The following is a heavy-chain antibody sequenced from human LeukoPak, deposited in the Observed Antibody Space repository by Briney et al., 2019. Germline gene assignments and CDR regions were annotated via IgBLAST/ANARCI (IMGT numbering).Heavy chain of an antibody. D-gene: IGHD3-10*01. J-gene: IGHJ4*02. CDR2: INHSGST. CDR3: ARNFFYGTFDY. Sequence: SETLSLTCAVYGGSFSGYYLSWIRQPPGKGLEWIGEINHSGSTNYNPSLKSRVTISVDTSKNQFSLKLSSVTAADTAVYYCARNFFYGTFDYWGQGTLVTVSS. V-gene: IGHV4-34*01. CDR1: GGSFSGYY.